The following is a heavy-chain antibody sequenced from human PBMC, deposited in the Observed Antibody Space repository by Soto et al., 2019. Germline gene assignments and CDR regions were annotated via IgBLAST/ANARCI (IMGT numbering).Heavy chain of an antibody. D-gene: IGHD1-26*01. CDR3: ARDHGGSYQADSFDP. CDR2: ISPYDGDT. CDR1: GYTFTTYG. J-gene: IGHJ5*02. Sequence: ASVKVSCKASGYTFTTYGISWVRQAPGQGLEWMGWISPYDGDTNYGDRLQGRVTMSTDTSTTTAYMELRSLRSDDTAMYYCARDHGGSYQADSFDPWGQGTLVTVSS. V-gene: IGHV1-18*01.